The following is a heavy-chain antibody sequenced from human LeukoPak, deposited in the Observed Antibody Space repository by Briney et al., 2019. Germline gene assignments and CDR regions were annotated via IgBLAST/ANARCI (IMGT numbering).Heavy chain of an antibody. D-gene: IGHD6-19*01. CDR2: INSDGSST. J-gene: IGHJ4*02. V-gene: IGHV3-74*01. Sequence: GGSLRLSCAASGFTFSSYWMHWVRQAPGKGLVWVSRINSDGSSTSYADSVKGRFTISRDNAKNTLYLQMNSLRAEDTAVYYCTRSSSGWYSDYWGQGTLVTVSS. CDR3: TRSSSGWYSDY. CDR1: GFTFSSYW.